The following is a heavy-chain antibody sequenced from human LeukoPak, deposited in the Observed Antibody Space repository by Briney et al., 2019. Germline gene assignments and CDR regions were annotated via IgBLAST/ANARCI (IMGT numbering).Heavy chain of an antibody. J-gene: IGHJ4*02. V-gene: IGHV3-7*03. Sequence: GGSLRLSCAASGFTFSSYWMSWVRQAPGKGLEWVANIKQDESEKYYLDSVKGRFTISRDNAKNSLYLQMNSLRVEDTAVYYCARDTNRYSSGVGYFDYWGQGTLVTVSS. CDR1: GFTFSSYW. D-gene: IGHD6-19*01. CDR2: IKQDESEK. CDR3: ARDTNRYSSGVGYFDY.